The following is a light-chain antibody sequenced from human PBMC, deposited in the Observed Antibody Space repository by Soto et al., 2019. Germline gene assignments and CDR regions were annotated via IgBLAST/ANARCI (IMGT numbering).Light chain of an antibody. V-gene: IGKV3-20*01. Sequence: PGESASLSCRASQSVRSSFFAWYQQKPGQAPRLLIYGPSTRATGIPDRFSGSGSGTDFTLTISRLEPDDFAVYYCQQYGGSVTSGGGTKVEIK. CDR2: GPS. CDR1: QSVRSSF. J-gene: IGKJ4*01. CDR3: QQYGGSVT.